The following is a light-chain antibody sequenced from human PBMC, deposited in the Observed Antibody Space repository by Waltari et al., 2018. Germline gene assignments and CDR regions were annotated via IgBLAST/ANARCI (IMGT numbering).Light chain of an antibody. CDR2: DAS. CDR1: QGISNY. CDR3: MQALQIPRT. V-gene: IGKV1-27*01. Sequence: DIQMTQSPSSLSASVGDRVTITCRASQGISNYLAWYQQKPGQVPKLLIYDASTLQAGVPSRFSGSGSGTDFTLKISRVEAEDVGVYYCMQALQIPRTFGQGTKLEIK. J-gene: IGKJ2*01.